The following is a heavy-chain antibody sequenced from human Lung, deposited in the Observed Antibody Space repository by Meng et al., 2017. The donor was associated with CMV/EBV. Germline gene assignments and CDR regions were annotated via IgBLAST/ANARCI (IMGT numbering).Heavy chain of an antibody. CDR1: GDSITNHNW. V-gene: IGHV4-4*02. CDR3: LRRSGGSV. Sequence: QVLLRASGPALGKPSETLSLTCAVSGDSITNHNWWAWVRQPPGKGLEWIGEIPHRGSSAYNPSLKSRVSMSIDKSKNQVSLKLTSVTAADTAVYHCLRRSGGSVWGQGTLVTVSS. D-gene: IGHD3-10*01. CDR2: IPHRGSS. J-gene: IGHJ1*01.